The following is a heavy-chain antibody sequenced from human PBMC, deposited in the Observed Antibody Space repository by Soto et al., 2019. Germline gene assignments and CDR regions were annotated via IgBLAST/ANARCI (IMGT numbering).Heavy chain of an antibody. J-gene: IGHJ4*01. CDR3: AKALGGNFNNWHFHH. D-gene: IGHD1-1*01. Sequence: EVQLLESGGGLVQPGESLRLSCAASGFISGAFAMNWVRLRPGKGLEWVSTISAGDVPFYTDSVKGRFTISRDTSRDTVFLHMNGLRANDTALYYCAKALGGNFNNWHFHHSGRGTLVTVSS. CDR2: ISAGDVP. V-gene: IGHV3-23*01. CDR1: GFISGAFA.